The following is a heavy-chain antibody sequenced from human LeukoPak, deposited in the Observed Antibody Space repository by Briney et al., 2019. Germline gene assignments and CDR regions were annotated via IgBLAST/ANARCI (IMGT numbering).Heavy chain of an antibody. D-gene: IGHD3-3*01. V-gene: IGHV1-2*02. Sequence: GASVKVSCKASGYTFTGYYMHWVRQAPGQGLGWMGWIDPNSGGTNYAQKFPSRVTMTRDTSISTAYMELSRLRSDDTAVYYCAKARFLEWSDAFDIWGPGTMVTVSS. J-gene: IGHJ3*02. CDR3: AKARFLEWSDAFDI. CDR1: GYTFTGYY. CDR2: IDPNSGGT.